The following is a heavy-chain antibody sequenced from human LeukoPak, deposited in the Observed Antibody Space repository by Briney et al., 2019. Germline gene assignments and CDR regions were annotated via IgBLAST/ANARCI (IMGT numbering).Heavy chain of an antibody. D-gene: IGHD2-15*01. CDR3: AKDGRYCSGGSPCWVYYYGMDV. CDR1: GFTFSSYA. V-gene: IGHV3-23*01. J-gene: IGHJ6*02. Sequence: PGGSLRLSCAASGFTFSSYAMSWVRQAPGKGLEWVSAISGSGGSTYYADSVKGRFTISRDNSKNTLYLQMNSLRAEDTAVYYCAKDGRYCSGGSPCWVYYYGMDVRGQGTTVTVSS. CDR2: ISGSGGST.